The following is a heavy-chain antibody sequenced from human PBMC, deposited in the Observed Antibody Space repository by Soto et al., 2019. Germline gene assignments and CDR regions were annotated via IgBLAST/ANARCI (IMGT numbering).Heavy chain of an antibody. D-gene: IGHD2-21*02. CDR1: GYTFGIYS. V-gene: IGHV1-18*01. Sequence: QVQLVQSGPEVKKPGASVKVSCKASGYTFGIYSITWVRQAPGQGLEWLGGINTYSGKTYYAQKVQGRVTLTTDTSTSTTYMDMRRLISDDTAVYYCARRYGDPSSSTGFDSWGQGTLVSVSS. CDR2: INTYSGKT. CDR3: ARRYGDPSSSTGFDS. J-gene: IGHJ4*02.